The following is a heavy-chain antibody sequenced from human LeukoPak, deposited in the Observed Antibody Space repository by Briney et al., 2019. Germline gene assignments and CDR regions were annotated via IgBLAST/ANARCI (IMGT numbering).Heavy chain of an antibody. V-gene: IGHV3-21*01. CDR2: ISSSSSYI. CDR1: GFTFSSYS. Sequence: PGGSLRPSCAASGFTFSSYSMNWVRQAPGKGLEWVSSISSSSSYIYYADSVKGRFTISRDNAKNSLYLQMNSLRAEDTAVYYCAREPYDFWSGYWGGDYYYMDVWGKGTTVTVSS. D-gene: IGHD3-3*01. CDR3: AREPYDFWSGYWGGDYYYMDV. J-gene: IGHJ6*03.